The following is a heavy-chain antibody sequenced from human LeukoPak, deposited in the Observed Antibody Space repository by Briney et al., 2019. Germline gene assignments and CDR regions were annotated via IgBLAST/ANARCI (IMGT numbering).Heavy chain of an antibody. CDR2: VSDSGGRT. CDR1: GFTFSTSA. CDR3: AKDRKIHLD. V-gene: IGHV3-23*01. Sequence: GGSLRLPCAASGFTFSTSAMSWVRQAPGKGLEWVSAVSDSGGRTYYADSVKGRFTISRDNSKNTLYLQMNSLRAEDTAVNFCAKDRKIHLDWGQGTLVTVSS. D-gene: IGHD5-18*01. J-gene: IGHJ4*02.